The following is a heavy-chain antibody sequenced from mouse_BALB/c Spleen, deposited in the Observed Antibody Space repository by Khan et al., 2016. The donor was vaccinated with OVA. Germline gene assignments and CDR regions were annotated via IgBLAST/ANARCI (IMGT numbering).Heavy chain of an antibody. CDR3: ARVGYAGAMDY. CDR2: INTYTGEP. D-gene: IGHD2-2*01. CDR1: GYAFTNNG. V-gene: IGHV9-3-1*01. Sequence: QIQLVQSGPELKKPGETVKISCKASGYAFTNNGMNWARQDPGKGLKWMGWINTYTGEPTYAADFKGRFAFSLETSASPAYLQINNLKNEDTATYFCARVGYAGAMDYWGQGTSVTVSS. J-gene: IGHJ4*01.